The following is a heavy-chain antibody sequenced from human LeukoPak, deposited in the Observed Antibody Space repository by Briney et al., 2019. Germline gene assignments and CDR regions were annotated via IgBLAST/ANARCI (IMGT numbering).Heavy chain of an antibody. V-gene: IGHV4-59*01. CDR2: IYYSGTT. J-gene: IGHJ3*02. D-gene: IGHD1-1*01. CDR3: ATSTTGTTYAFDI. CDR1: GGSISSYY. Sequence: SETLSLTCTVSGGSISSYYWSWIRQPPGKGLEWIGYIYYSGTTNYNPSLKSRVTISVDTSKNQFSLKLSSVTAADTAVYYCATSTTGTTYAFDIWGQGTMVTVSS.